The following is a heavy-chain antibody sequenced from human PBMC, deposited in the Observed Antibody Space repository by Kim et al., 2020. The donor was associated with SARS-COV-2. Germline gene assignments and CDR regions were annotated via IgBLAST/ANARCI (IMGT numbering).Heavy chain of an antibody. Sequence: SPDSLKGRSTYSRDNSKNTLYRQMNSLRAEDTAVYYCARGKVTTASAFDSWGQGTLVTVSS. CDR3: ARGKVTTASAFDS. J-gene: IGHJ4*02. D-gene: IGHD4-17*01. V-gene: IGHV3-30*01.